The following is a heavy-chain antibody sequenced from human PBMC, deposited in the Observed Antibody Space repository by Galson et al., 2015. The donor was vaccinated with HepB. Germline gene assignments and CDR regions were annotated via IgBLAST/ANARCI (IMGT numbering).Heavy chain of an antibody. D-gene: IGHD6-13*01. Sequence: SETLSLTCTVSGGSISSSSYYWGWIRQPPGKGLEWIGSIYYSGSTYYNPSLKSRVTISVDTSKNQFSLKLSSVTAADTAVYYCARAGIAAAPSCWFDPWGQGTLVTVSS. CDR1: GGSISSSSYY. CDR3: ARAGIAAAPSCWFDP. J-gene: IGHJ5*02. CDR2: IYYSGST. V-gene: IGHV4-39*07.